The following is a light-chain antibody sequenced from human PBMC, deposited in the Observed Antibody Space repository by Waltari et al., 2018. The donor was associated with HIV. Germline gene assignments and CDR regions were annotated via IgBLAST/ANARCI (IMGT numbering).Light chain of an antibody. V-gene: IGKV3D-15*01. J-gene: IGKJ2*01. CDR1: QSISAK. CDR2: EAA. Sequence: EIVLTQSPPTLSVSPGRRVPLHCKASQSISAKVAWYQQRPGPAPRLLIYEAATRPTGIPARFSGSGSGTEFTLTISSQQSEDFATYFCQQYDSGPRGITFGQGTMLEIK. CDR3: QQYDSGPRGIT.